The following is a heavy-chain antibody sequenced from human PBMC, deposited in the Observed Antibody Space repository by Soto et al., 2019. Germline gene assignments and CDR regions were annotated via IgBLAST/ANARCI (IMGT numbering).Heavy chain of an antibody. CDR3: ARGRLLYYYYYYMDV. Sequence: SETLSLTCAVYGGSFSGYYWSWIRQPPGKGLEWIGEINHSGSTNCNPSLKSRVTISVDTSKNQFSLKLSSVTAADTAVYYCARGRLLYYYYYYMDVWGKGTTVTVSS. CDR1: GGSFSGYY. CDR2: INHSGST. V-gene: IGHV4-34*01. D-gene: IGHD5-18*01. J-gene: IGHJ6*03.